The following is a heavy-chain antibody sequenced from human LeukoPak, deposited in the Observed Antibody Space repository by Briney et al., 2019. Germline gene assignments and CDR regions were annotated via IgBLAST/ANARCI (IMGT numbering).Heavy chain of an antibody. CDR2: ISSSGSSK. J-gene: IGHJ4*02. Sequence: GGSLRLSCAASGFTFSSYSMNWVRQAPGKGLEWISQISSSGSSKYYADSVKGRFTISRDNAKNSLYLQMSSLGAEDTAVYYWARPSRDGYTVFKYWGQGSLVTVSS. CDR1: GFTFSSYS. CDR3: ARPSRDGYTVFKY. V-gene: IGHV3-48*01. D-gene: IGHD5-24*01.